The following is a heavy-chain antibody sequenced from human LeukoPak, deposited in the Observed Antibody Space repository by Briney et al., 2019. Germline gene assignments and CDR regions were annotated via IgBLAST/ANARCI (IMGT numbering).Heavy chain of an antibody. CDR1: RFTFSSYS. V-gene: IGHV3-21*01. J-gene: IGHJ3*02. CDR3: ARGPQAYYDYVWVSYSGAFDI. CDR2: ISSRSTYI. D-gene: IGHD3-16*01. Sequence: GGSLRLSCAASRFTFSSYSTNCVPQAPGKGLECVSSISSRSTYIHYADSVKGRFTISRDNPKNSLYLQMNSLRGEDTALYYCARGPQAYYDYVWVSYSGAFDIWGQGTMVTVSS.